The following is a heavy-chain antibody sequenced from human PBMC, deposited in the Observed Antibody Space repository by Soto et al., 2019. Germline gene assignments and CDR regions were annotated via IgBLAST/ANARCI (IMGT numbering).Heavy chain of an antibody. J-gene: IGHJ6*02. V-gene: IGHV4-34*01. CDR3: ARGSRMRIPAASGRDYYYHGLDV. Sequence: QVQLQQWGAGLLKPSETLSLNCAVYGGSFSGYYWSWIRQPPGKGLEWIGEINHRGSINYNPSLKSRVTMSVDTSKHQFSLKLNSVTAADTAVLYCARGSRMRIPAASGRDYYYHGLDVWGQGTAVTVSS. D-gene: IGHD2-15*01. CDR1: GGSFSGYY. CDR2: INHRGSI.